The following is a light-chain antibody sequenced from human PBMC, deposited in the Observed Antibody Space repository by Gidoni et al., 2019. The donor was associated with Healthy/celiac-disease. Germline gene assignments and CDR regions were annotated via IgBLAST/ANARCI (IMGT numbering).Light chain of an antibody. CDR1: QSVSSY. CDR2: DAS. J-gene: IGKJ4*01. Sequence: EIVLTQSPATLSLSPGERATLPCRASQSVSSYLAWYQQTPGQAPKLLIYDASNRATGIPARFSGSGSGTDFTLTISSLEPEDFAVYYCQQRSNWPPSFGGGTKVEIK. V-gene: IGKV3-11*01. CDR3: QQRSNWPPS.